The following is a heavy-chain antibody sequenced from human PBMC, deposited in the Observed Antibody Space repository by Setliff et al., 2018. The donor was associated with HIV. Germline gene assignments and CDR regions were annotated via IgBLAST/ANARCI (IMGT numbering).Heavy chain of an antibody. Sequence: GASVKVSCKASGYTFTSYGISWVRQAPGQGLEWMGWISAYNGNTNYAQKFRGRVTMTRDTSTSTAYMELRSLKSDDTAVYYCARVWDWNYDLGYWGQGTQVTSPQ. D-gene: IGHD1-7*01. CDR2: ISAYNGNT. V-gene: IGHV1-18*01. CDR1: GYTFTSYG. CDR3: ARVWDWNYDLGY. J-gene: IGHJ4*02.